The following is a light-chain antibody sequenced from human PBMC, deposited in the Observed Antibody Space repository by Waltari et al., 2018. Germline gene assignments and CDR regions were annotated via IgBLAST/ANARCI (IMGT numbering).Light chain of an antibody. V-gene: IGKV4-1*01. Sequence: SFLYRSNNKNYLLWYQQKPGQPPKLLIYWASTQESGVPDRFSGSGSGTDFTLTINSLQAEDVAVYYCQQYYSTPWTFGQGTKVEIK. CDR1: SFLYRSNNKNY. CDR2: WAS. CDR3: QQYYSTPWT. J-gene: IGKJ1*01.